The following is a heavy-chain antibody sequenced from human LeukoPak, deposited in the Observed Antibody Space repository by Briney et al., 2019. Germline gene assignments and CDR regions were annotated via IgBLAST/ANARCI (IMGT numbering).Heavy chain of an antibody. CDR2: VFHSGTT. D-gene: IGHD5-24*01. CDR1: GDSLTSNF. CDR3: ARRMATVTDAFDI. V-gene: IGHV4-59*08. J-gene: IGHJ3*02. Sequence: SDTLSLTCNVSGDSLTSNFWSWIRQTPGKGLEWIGYVFHSGTTNYSPSLKSRVTISLDTSKKQIYLRLASVTAADTALYYCARRMATVTDAFDIWGRGTMVSVSS.